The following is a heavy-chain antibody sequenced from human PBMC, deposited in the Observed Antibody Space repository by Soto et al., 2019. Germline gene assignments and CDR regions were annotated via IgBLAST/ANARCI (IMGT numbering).Heavy chain of an antibody. CDR2: IIPIFGTA. Sequence: QVQLVQSGAEVKKPGSSVKVSCKASGGTFSSYAISWVRQAPGHGLEWMGGIIPIFGTANYAQKFQGRVTITADESTSTAYMELSSLRTEDTAVYYCTRGNYDNSGYQNWFGPCGQGTLVTVSS. J-gene: IGHJ5*02. D-gene: IGHD3-22*01. CDR3: TRGNYDNSGYQNWFGP. V-gene: IGHV1-69*01. CDR1: GGTFSSYA.